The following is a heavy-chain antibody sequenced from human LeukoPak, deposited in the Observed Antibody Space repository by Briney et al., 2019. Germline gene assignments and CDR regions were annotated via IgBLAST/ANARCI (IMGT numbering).Heavy chain of an antibody. CDR1: GYTFTGYY. CDR2: INPNSGGT. D-gene: IGHD3-22*01. CDR3: ATTLGGYIYHFDY. J-gene: IGHJ4*02. Sequence: GASVKVSCKASGYTFTGYYMHWVRQAPGQGLEWMGRINPNSGGTNYAQKFQGRVTMTRDTSISTAHMELSSLRSEDTAVYYCATTLGGYIYHFDYWGQGTLVTVSS. V-gene: IGHV1-2*06.